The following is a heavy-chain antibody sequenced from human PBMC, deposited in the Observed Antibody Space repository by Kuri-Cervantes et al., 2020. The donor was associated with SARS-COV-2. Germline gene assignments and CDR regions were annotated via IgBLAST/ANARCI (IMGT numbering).Heavy chain of an antibody. CDR1: GFTFSSYA. CDR3: ARDQYDFWSGYLRGIGDV. V-gene: IGHV3-23*01. J-gene: IGHJ6*02. CDR2: ISGSGGST. D-gene: IGHD3-3*01. Sequence: GGSLRLSCAASGFTFSSYAMSWVRQAPGKGLGWVSAISGSGGSTYYADPVKGRFTISRDNSKNTLYLQMNSLRAEDTAVYYCARDQYDFWSGYLRGIGDVWGQGTTVTVSS.